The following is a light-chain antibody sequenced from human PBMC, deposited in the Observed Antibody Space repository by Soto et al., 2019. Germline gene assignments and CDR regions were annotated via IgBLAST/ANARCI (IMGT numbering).Light chain of an antibody. CDR3: QQYNNWPWT. J-gene: IGKJ1*01. CDR2: GAS. V-gene: IGKV3-15*01. CDR1: QSVSTN. Sequence: EIVMTRSPATLSVSPGERATLSCRASQSVSTNLAWYRHKPGQAPRLLIYGASTRATGIPARFSGSGSGKEFTLTISSLQSEDFAVYYCQQYNNWPWTLGQGTKVDTK.